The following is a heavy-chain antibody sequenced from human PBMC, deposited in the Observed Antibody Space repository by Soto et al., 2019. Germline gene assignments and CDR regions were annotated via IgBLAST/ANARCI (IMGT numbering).Heavy chain of an antibody. Sequence: EVQLVESGGGLVQPGGSLRISCAASGFTFSSYWMHWVRKAPGKGLVWVSRIKTDGTDTHYADSVKGRFTISRDNAKNTLYLQMNSLRGEDTAVYYCARPRTSDWAYDIWGQGTMVIVSS. V-gene: IGHV3-74*01. CDR1: GFTFSSYW. J-gene: IGHJ3*02. CDR3: ARPRTSDWAYDI. D-gene: IGHD3-9*01. CDR2: IKTDGTDT.